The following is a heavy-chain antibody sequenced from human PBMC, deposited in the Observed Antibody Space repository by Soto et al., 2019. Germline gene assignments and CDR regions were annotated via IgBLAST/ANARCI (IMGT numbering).Heavy chain of an antibody. CDR2: IYNSGTT. V-gene: IGHV4-31*03. CDR1: GGSITRGGYY. CDR3: ARYNAASGTYYFDY. Sequence: SETLSLTCTVSGGSITRGGYYWSWIRQHPGKGLEWIGYIYNSGTTYYNPSLRSRVTMSVDISKSQFSLRLTSVTAADTAVYYCARYNAASGTYYFDYWGQGALVTVSS. D-gene: IGHD6-13*01. J-gene: IGHJ4*02.